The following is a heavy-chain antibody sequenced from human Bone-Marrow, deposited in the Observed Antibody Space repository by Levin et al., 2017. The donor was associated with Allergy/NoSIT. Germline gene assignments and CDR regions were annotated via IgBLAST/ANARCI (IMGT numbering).Heavy chain of an antibody. Sequence: ASVKVSCKSSGYTFSSYSITWVRQAPGQGLEWMGWISAYTGNTHYAQNFQVRVSMTTDTSTTTAYMELRNPRSDDTAVYYCARSTVTGSGRADYWGQGTLVTVAS. CDR1: GYTFSSYS. V-gene: IGHV1-18*04. CDR3: ARSTVTGSGRADY. J-gene: IGHJ4*02. CDR2: ISAYTGNT. D-gene: IGHD6-19*01.